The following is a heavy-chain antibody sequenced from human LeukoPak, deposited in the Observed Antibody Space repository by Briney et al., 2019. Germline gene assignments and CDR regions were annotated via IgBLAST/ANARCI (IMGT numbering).Heavy chain of an antibody. CDR3: TRDRDGMDV. CDR1: GFTFSSYA. CDR2: ISGSGGST. J-gene: IGHJ6*02. Sequence: GGSLRLSCAASGFTFSSYAMSWVRRAPGKGLEWVSAISGSGGSTYYADSVKGRFTISRDNSKNTLYLQMNSLRAEDMAVYYCTRDRDGMDVWGQGTTVTVSS. V-gene: IGHV3-23*01.